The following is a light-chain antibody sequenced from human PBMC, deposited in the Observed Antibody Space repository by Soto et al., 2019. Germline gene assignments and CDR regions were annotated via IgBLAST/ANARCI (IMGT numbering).Light chain of an antibody. V-gene: IGKV3-20*01. CDR1: QSVSSSY. Sequence: MVLTQSPGTLSLSPGERATLSCRASQSVSSSYLAWYQQKPGQAPRLLIYGASSRATGIPDRFSGSGSGTDFTRTISRLEPEDFAVFYCQQYGSSPWTFGQGTKVEIK. CDR2: GAS. CDR3: QQYGSSPWT. J-gene: IGKJ1*01.